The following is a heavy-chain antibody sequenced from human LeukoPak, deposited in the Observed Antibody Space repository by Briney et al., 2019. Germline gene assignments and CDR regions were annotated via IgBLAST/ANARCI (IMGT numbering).Heavy chain of an antibody. Sequence: PGGSLRLSCAASGFTFSSYSMNWVRQAPGKGLEWVSSITSSSSYTYYADSVKGRFTISRDNAKNSLYLQMNSLRAEDTAVYYCARGVTIGSSSGGDAFDIWGQGTMVTVSS. J-gene: IGHJ3*02. D-gene: IGHD6-6*01. V-gene: IGHV3-21*04. CDR3: ARGVTIGSSSGGDAFDI. CDR2: ITSSSSYT. CDR1: GFTFSSYS.